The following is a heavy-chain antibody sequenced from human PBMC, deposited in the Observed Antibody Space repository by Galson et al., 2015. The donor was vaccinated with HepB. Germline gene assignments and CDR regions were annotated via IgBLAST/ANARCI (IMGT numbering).Heavy chain of an antibody. V-gene: IGHV1-18*04. J-gene: IGHJ6*03. D-gene: IGHD2-2*01. CDR2: ISAYNGNT. CDR1: GYTFTSYG. CDR3: ARGCSSTSCYPIGRYYYYYYMDV. Sequence: QSGAEVKKPGASVKVSCKASGYTFTSYGISWVRQAPGQGLEWMGWISAYNGNTNFAQKLQGRVTMTTDTSTSTAYMELRSLRSDDTAVYYCARGCSSTSCYPIGRYYYYYYMDVWGKGTTVTVSS.